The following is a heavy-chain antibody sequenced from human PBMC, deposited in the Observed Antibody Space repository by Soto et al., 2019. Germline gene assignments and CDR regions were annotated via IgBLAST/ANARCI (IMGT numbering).Heavy chain of an antibody. CDR2: IYYNGST. CDR1: GGSISSDY. V-gene: IGHV4-59*08. Sequence: QVQLQESGPGLVKPSETLSLTCSVSGGSISSDYWSWIRQPPGKGLEWIGYIYYNGSTNYHPSLKSRVSMSRDTSKNQVSLKVSSVTAADTAVYYCARQSRSGQSPYYFYGVDVWGQGTTVTVSS. J-gene: IGHJ6*02. CDR3: ARQSRSGQSPYYFYGVDV. D-gene: IGHD3-10*01.